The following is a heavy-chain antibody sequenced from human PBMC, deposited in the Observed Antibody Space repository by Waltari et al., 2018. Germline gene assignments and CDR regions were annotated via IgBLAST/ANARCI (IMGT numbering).Heavy chain of an antibody. V-gene: IGHV1-2*06. J-gene: IGHJ3*02. Sequence: QVQLVQSGAEVKKPGASVKVSCKASGYTFTGYYMHWVRQAPGQGLEWMGRINPNNGGTNYAPKFQGRVTMTRDTSISTAYMELSRLRSDDTAVYYCARDLEMGVITTDPDAFDIWGQGTMVTVSS. CDR1: GYTFTGYY. CDR3: ARDLEMGVITTDPDAFDI. CDR2: INPNNGGT. D-gene: IGHD3-22*01.